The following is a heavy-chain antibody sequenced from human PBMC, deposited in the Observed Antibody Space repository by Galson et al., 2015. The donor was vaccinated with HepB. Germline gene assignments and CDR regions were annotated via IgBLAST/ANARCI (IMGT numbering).Heavy chain of an antibody. J-gene: IGHJ4*02. CDR2: VDPEDGET. Sequence: VKVSCKVSGYTFTDYYMHWVQQAPGKGLEWMGLVDPEDGETIYAEKFQGRVTITADTSTDTAYMELSSLRSEDTAVYYCATGPDILTGYYPGHWGQGTLVTVSS. CDR1: GYTFTDYY. CDR3: ATGPDILTGYYPGH. V-gene: IGHV1-69-2*01. D-gene: IGHD3-9*01.